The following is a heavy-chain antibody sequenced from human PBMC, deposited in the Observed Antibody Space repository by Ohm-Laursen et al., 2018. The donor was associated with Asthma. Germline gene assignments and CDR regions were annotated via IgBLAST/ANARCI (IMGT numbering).Heavy chain of an antibody. Sequence: SVKVSCKPLGGTLGTSAISWVRQAPGQGLEWMGGIIPIFGTANYAQKFQGRVTITRDTSASTAYMELSSLRSEDTAVYYCARGVDSSGYLNPWGQGTLVTVSS. V-gene: IGHV1-69*05. CDR1: GGTLGTSA. CDR2: IIPIFGTA. D-gene: IGHD3-22*01. CDR3: ARGVDSSGYLNP. J-gene: IGHJ5*02.